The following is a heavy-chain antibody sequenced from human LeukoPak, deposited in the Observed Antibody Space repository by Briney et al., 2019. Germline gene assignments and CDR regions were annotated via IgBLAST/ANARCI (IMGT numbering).Heavy chain of an antibody. V-gene: IGHV1-18*01. D-gene: IGHD2-15*01. CDR1: GYTFTSYG. CDR2: ISAYNGNT. J-gene: IGHJ6*03. CDR3: AREVVVVAATGESGMDV. Sequence: ASVKVSCKASGYTFTSYGISWVRQAPGQGLEWMGWISAYNGNTNYAQKLQGRVTMTTDTSTSTAYMELRSLRSDDTAVYYCAREVVVVAATGESGMDVWGKGTTVTVSS.